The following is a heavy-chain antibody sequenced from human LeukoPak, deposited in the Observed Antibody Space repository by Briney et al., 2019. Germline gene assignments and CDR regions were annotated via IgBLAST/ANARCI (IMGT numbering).Heavy chain of an antibody. V-gene: IGHV1-2*02. CDR3: ARASYDSSGYRVFDY. CDR1: GYTFTGYY. CDR2: INPNSGGT. J-gene: IGHJ4*02. Sequence: ASVKVSCKASGYTFTGYYMHWVRQAPGQGLEWMGWINPNSGGTNYAQKFQGRVTMTRDTSISTAYMELSRLRSDDTAVYYCARASYDSSGYRVFDYWGQGTLVTVSS. D-gene: IGHD3-22*01.